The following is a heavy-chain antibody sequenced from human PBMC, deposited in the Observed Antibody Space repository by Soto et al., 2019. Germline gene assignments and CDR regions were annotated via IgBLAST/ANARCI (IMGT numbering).Heavy chain of an antibody. J-gene: IGHJ6*02. CDR3: ARECKSNYDFWSGLQNYFYYGMDV. Sequence: SETLSLTCTVSGGSISSGDYYWSWIRQPPGKGLEWIGYIYYSGSTYYNPSLKSRVTISVDTSKDQFSLKLSSVTAADTAVYYCARECKSNYDFWSGLQNYFYYGMDVWGQGTTVTVSS. CDR2: IYYSGST. V-gene: IGHV4-30-4*01. D-gene: IGHD3-3*01. CDR1: GGSISSGDYY.